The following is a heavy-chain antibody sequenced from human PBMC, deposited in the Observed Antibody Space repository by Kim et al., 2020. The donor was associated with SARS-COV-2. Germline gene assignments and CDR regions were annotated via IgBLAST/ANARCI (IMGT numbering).Heavy chain of an antibody. CDR2: FDPEDGET. V-gene: IGHV1-24*01. D-gene: IGHD3-10*01. CDR1: GYTLTELS. Sequence: ASVKVSCKVSGYTLTELSMHWVRQAPGKGLEWMGGFDPEDGETIYAQKFQGRVTMTEDTSTDTAYMELSSLRSEDTAVYYCAYGSGSYGLRGLGYWGQGTLVTVSS. J-gene: IGHJ4*02. CDR3: AYGSGSYGLRGLGY.